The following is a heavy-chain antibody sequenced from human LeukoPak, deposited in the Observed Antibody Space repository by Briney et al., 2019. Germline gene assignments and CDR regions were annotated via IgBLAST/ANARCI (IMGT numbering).Heavy chain of an antibody. CDR2: ISWNSGSI. V-gene: IGHV3-9*01. CDR1: GFTFDDYA. J-gene: IGHJ4*02. Sequence: GGSLRLSCAASGFTFDDYAMHWVRQAPGKGLEWVSGISWNSGSIGYADSVKGRFTISRDNAKNSLYLQMNSLRAEDTALYYCAKVMPEYSSGWHGLDYWGQGTMVTVSS. CDR3: AKVMPEYSSGWHGLDY. D-gene: IGHD6-19*01.